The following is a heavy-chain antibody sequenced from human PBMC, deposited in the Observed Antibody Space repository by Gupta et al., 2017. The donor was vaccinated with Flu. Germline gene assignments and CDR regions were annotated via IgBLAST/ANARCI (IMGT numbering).Heavy chain of an antibody. J-gene: IGHJ4*02. CDR2: IYPGDSDT. CDR3: ARRPYDHDYDSSGHEFDY. V-gene: IGHV5-51*01. D-gene: IGHD3-22*01. Sequence: EVQLVQSGAEVKTPGASLKISCKGSGYRFTSYWIGWVRQMPGKGLELMGIIYPGDSDTRYSPSYQGQVTISADKSISTADRQGSSLKASETAMYDCARRPYDHDYDSSGHEFDYGGQGTLVTVCS. CDR1: GYRFTSYW.